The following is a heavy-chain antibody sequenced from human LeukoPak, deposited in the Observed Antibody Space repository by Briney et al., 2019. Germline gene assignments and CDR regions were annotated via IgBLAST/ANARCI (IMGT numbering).Heavy chain of an antibody. CDR2: FDPEDGET. V-gene: IGHV1-24*01. CDR3: ATVSKWLRCFDY. J-gene: IGHJ4*02. D-gene: IGHD5-12*01. Sequence: MGGFDPEDGETIYAQKFQGRVTMTEDTSTDTAYMELSSLRSEDTAVYYCATVSKWLRCFDYWGQGTLVTVPS.